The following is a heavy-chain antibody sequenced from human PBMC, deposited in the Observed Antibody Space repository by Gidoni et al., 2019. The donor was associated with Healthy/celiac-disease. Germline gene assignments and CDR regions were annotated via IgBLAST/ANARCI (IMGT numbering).Heavy chain of an antibody. CDR2: IYYSGST. Sequence: QVQLQDSGPALVKPSQTLSLTCTFSGHSISIGGYYWSWIRQHPGKGLEWIGYIYYSGSTYYNPSLKSRVTISVDTSKNQFCLKLSSVTAADTAVYYCARESLGGTPQNAFDIWGQGTMVTVSS. V-gene: IGHV4-31*03. CDR1: GHSISIGGYY. J-gene: IGHJ3*02. CDR3: ARESLGGTPQNAFDI. D-gene: IGHD1-7*01.